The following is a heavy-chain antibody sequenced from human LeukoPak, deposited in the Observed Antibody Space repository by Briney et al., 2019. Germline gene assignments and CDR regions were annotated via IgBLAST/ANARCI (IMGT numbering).Heavy chain of an antibody. CDR2: ISISGTTI. D-gene: IGHD6-6*01. J-gene: IGHJ4*02. CDR3: ARDPSSSSSVGGYLDY. V-gene: IGHV3-48*01. Sequence: GGSRGFSCATPGFTFSASTMPGFRQAPGKGLEGVSYISISGTTIYYADSVKGRFTISRDNSKNTVFLQMNSLRAEDTAVYYCARDPSSSSSVGGYLDYWGQGTLVTVSS. CDR1: GFTFSAST.